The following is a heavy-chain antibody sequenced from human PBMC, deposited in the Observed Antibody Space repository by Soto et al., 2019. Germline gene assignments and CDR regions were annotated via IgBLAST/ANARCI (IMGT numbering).Heavy chain of an antibody. V-gene: IGHV1-2*04. CDR1: GYTFTGYY. CDR3: ARDRGSSWYGSPLRFAP. J-gene: IGHJ5*02. D-gene: IGHD6-13*01. Sequence: ASVKVSCKASGYTFTGYYIHWVRQAPGQGLEWMGWINPNSGGTNYAQKFQGWVTMTRDTSISTAYMELSRLRSDDTAVYYCARDRGSSWYGSPLRFAPWGQGTLVTVSS. CDR2: INPNSGGT.